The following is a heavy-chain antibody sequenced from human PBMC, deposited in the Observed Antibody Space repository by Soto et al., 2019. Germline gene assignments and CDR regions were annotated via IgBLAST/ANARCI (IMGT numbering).Heavy chain of an antibody. V-gene: IGHV4-4*02. Sequence: KTSETLSLTCAVSGGSISGSYWWTWVRQPPGKGLEWIGEIWHSGNSNYNPSLKSRVTISVDKSKSQFSLKLSSVTAADTAVYYCARAVSSSWYGGWFDPWGQGXLVTVNS. D-gene: IGHD6-13*01. CDR2: IWHSGNS. CDR3: ARAVSSSWYGGWFDP. J-gene: IGHJ5*02. CDR1: GGSISGSYW.